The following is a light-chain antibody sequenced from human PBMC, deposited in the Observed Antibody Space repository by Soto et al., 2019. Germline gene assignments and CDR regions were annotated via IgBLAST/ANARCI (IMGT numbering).Light chain of an antibody. J-gene: IGKJ1*01. Sequence: DIQLTQSPSFLSASVGDRVTITCRARQGISSYVAWYQQAPGKAPKLLIYAASTLQSGVPSRFSGSGSGTEFTLTISSLQPEDFATYYCQQLNSYPRTFGQGTKVEIK. CDR1: QGISSY. V-gene: IGKV1-9*01. CDR3: QQLNSYPRT. CDR2: AAS.